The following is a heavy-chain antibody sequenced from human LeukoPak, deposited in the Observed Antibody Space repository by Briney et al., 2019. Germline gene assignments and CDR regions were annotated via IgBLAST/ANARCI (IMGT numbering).Heavy chain of an antibody. CDR1: GYTFTSYY. CDR2: INPSGGST. Sequence: ASVNVSCKASGYTFTSYYMHWVRQAPGQGLEWMGIINPSGGSTSYAQKFQGRVTITRDTSASTAYMELSSLRSGDTAVYYCARVDVVRAFDIWGQGTMVTVSS. D-gene: IGHD2-2*01. J-gene: IGHJ3*02. CDR3: ARVDVVRAFDI. V-gene: IGHV1-46*01.